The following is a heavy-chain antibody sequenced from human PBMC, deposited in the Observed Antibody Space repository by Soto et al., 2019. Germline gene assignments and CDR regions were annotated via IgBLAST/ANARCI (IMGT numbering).Heavy chain of an antibody. Sequence: ASVKVSCKASGGTFSSYTISWVRQAPGQGLEWMGRIIPILGIANYAQKFQGRVTITADKSTSTAYMELSSLRSEDTAVYYCASWSSLWTCTSCLPLYYYYYGMDVWGQGTTVTVSS. CDR1: GGTFSSYT. CDR2: IIPILGIA. CDR3: ASWSSLWTCTSCLPLYYYYYGMDV. V-gene: IGHV1-69*02. J-gene: IGHJ6*02. D-gene: IGHD2-2*01.